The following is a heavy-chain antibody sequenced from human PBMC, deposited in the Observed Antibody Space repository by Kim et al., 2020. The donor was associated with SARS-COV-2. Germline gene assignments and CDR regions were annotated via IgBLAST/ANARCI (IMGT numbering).Heavy chain of an antibody. CDR1: GYTFTSYY. Sequence: ASVKVSCKASGYTFTSYYMHWVRQAPGQGLEWMGIINPSGGSTSYAQKFQGRVTMTRDTSTSTVYMELSSLRSEDTAVYYCARGNSGGYDLYYFDYWGQGTLVTVSS. J-gene: IGHJ4*02. CDR3: ARGNSGGYDLYYFDY. D-gene: IGHD5-12*01. CDR2: INPSGGST. V-gene: IGHV1-46*01.